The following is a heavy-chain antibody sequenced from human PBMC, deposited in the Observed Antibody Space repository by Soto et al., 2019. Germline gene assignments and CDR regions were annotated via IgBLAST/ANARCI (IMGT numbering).Heavy chain of an antibody. CDR2: INPGDSDI. V-gene: IGHV5-51*01. CDR3: ARHEQFYYYYYGMDV. CDR1: GYSFTTYW. Sequence: LKISCKAPGYSFTTYWIAWVRQMPGKGLEWMGIINPGDSDIRYSPSFQGQVTISADNSISTAYLQWSSLKASDTAMYYCARHEQFYYYYYGMDVWGQGTAVTVSS. J-gene: IGHJ6*02. D-gene: IGHD4-4*01.